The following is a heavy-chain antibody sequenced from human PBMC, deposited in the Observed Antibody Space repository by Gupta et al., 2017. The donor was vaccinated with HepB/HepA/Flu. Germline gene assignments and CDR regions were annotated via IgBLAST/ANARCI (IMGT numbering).Heavy chain of an antibody. J-gene: IGHJ6*02. CDR3: AKVSTPAGYYYGVYV. CDR2: ISYDGSTE. D-gene: IGHD5/OR15-5a*01. V-gene: IGHV3-30*18. Sequence: QVHLVESGGGVVQPGRSLRLSCAGSGFTFSNYGMHWVRQAPGKGLEWVAFISYDGSTEYYADSVKGRLTIARDNSRNTLYLQMNSLRAEDTAVYYCAKVSTPAGYYYGVYVWGQGTTVTVSS. CDR1: GFTFSNYG.